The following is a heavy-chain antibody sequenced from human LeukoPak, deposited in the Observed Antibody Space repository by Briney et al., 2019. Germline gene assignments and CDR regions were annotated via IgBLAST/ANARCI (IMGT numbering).Heavy chain of an antibody. Sequence: PGGSLRLSCAASGFTFSSYAMNWVRQAPEKGLEWVSVISSGGSTTYYADSVKGRFTISRDNSKNTLYLQMNSLEVEDKAIYYCVRRGWVGYNFDYWGQGTLVTVSS. CDR1: GFTFSSYA. CDR2: ISSGGSTT. V-gene: IGHV3-23*01. J-gene: IGHJ4*02. CDR3: VRRGWVGYNFDY. D-gene: IGHD5-18*01.